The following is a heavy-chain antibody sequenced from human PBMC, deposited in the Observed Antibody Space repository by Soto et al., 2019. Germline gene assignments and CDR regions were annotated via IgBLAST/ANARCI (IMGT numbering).Heavy chain of an antibody. D-gene: IGHD3-10*01. CDR1: GYTFTSYY. CDR2: INPSGGST. CDR3: ARAVRGITSDAFDN. V-gene: IGHV1-46*01. Sequence: ASVKVSCKASGYTFTSYYMHWVRQAPGQGLEWMGLINPSGGSTSYAQKFQGRVTLTRDTSTNTLYMELSSLTSEDTAMYYCARAVRGITSDAFDNWGQGTTVTV. J-gene: IGHJ3*02.